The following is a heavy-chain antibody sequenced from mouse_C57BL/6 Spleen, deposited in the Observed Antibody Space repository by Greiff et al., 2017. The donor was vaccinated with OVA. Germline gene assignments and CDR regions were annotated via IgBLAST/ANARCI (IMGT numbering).Heavy chain of an antibody. Sequence: VQLQQSGPELVKPGASVKISCKASGYAFSSSWMNWVKQRPGKGLEWIGRIYPGDGDTNYNGKFKGKATLTADKSSSTAYMQLSSLTSEDSAVYFCARGMVTTREDYAMDYWGQGTSGTVAS. CDR1: GYAFSSSW. V-gene: IGHV1-82*01. CDR2: IYPGDGDT. CDR3: ARGMVTTREDYAMDY. D-gene: IGHD2-2*01. J-gene: IGHJ4*01.